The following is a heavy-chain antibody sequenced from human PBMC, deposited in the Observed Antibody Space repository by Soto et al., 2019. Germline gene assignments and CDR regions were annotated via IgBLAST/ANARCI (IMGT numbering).Heavy chain of an antibody. CDR3: ARGGAYGDYRSDF. V-gene: IGHV3-74*01. CDR2: LNSDGTYA. J-gene: IGHJ4*02. D-gene: IGHD4-17*01. CDR1: GFNFSVDC. Sequence: EVQLVESGGGLVQPGGSLRLSCAASGFNFSVDCMHWVRQAPGKGLVWVARLNSDGTYASSADSVKGRLTISRDNAKNTLYLQLNSLRAEDTAVYACARGGAYGDYRSDFWGQGTLVTVSS.